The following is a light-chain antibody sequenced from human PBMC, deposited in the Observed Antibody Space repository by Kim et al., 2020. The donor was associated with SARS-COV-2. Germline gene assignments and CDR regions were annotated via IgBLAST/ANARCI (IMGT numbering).Light chain of an antibody. Sequence: DIQMTQSPSTLSASVGDRVTITCRASQSISSWLAWYQHKPGKAPNLLIYKASSLESGVPSRFSGGGSGTEFTLTISSLQPDDFATYYCQQYNSYPYTFGQGTKLEIK. V-gene: IGKV1-5*03. CDR1: QSISSW. CDR3: QQYNSYPYT. J-gene: IGKJ2*01. CDR2: KAS.